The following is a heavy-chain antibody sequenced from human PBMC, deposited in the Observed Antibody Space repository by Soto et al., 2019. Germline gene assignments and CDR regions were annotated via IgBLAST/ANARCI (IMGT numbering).Heavy chain of an antibody. CDR3: ARSEPRYCSETICYFNWLDP. CDR1: GGTFSSYA. J-gene: IGHJ5*02. CDR2: INAINGTT. D-gene: IGHD2-15*01. V-gene: IGHV1-69*05. Sequence: SVKVSCKASGGTFSSYAISWVRQAPGQGLEWMGWINAINGTTKYAQRFQDRVTITTDTSASTAYMDLSSLRSEDTAVYYCARSEPRYCSETICYFNWLDPWGQGTLVTVSS.